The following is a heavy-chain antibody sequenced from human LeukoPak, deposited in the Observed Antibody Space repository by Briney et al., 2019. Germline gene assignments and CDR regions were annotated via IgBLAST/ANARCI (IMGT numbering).Heavy chain of an antibody. CDR1: AFSFSNYW. CDR2: INQDETEK. Sequence: GSLRLSCAASAFSFSNYWMSWVRQAPGKGLEWVANINQDETEKNYVDSVRGRFTISRDNAKNSLYLQMNSLRAEDTAVYYCARDAAQPGTFYHMDVWGKGTTVTVSS. D-gene: IGHD1-14*01. CDR3: ARDAAQPGTFYHMDV. J-gene: IGHJ6*03. V-gene: IGHV3-7*01.